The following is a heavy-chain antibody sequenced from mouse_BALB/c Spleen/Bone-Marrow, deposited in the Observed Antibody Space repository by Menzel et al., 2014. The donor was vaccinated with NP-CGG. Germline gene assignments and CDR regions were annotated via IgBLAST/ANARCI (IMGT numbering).Heavy chain of an antibody. CDR1: GFTFSSFG. CDR3: ARKGAMITHYYAMDY. D-gene: IGHD2-4*01. Sequence: EVKLMESGGGLVQPGGSRKLSCAASGFTFSSFGMHWVRQAPEKGLEWVAYISNGSSTIYYADTVKGRFNISRDNPKNPLFLQMTSLRSEDTAMYYCARKGAMITHYYAMDYWGQGTSVTGSS. CDR2: ISNGSSTI. V-gene: IGHV5-17*02. J-gene: IGHJ4*01.